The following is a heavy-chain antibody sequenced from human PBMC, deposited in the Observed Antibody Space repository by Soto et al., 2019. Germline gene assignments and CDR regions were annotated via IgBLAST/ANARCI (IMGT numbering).Heavy chain of an antibody. CDR1: GGSIRSYY. J-gene: IGHJ5*02. CDR2: IYYSGST. D-gene: IGHD6-19*01. CDR3: ARGGSSAWYNWFDP. V-gene: IGHV4-59*01. Sequence: LSETLSLTCTVSGGSIRSYYWSWIRHPPGKGLEWIGYIYYSGSTNYNPFLKSRVTISVDTSKNQFSLKLSSVTAADTAVYYCARGGSSAWYNWFDPWGQGTLVTVSS.